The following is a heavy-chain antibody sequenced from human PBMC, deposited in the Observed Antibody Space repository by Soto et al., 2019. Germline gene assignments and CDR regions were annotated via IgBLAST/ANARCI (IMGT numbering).Heavy chain of an antibody. CDR1: GYTLTELS. Sequence: ASVKVSCKVSGYTLTELSMHWVRQAPGKGLEWMGGFDPEDGETIYAQKFQGRVTMTEDTSTDTAYMELSSLRSEDTAVYYCATVGGNRYYYYYYGMDVWGQGTTVTVSS. J-gene: IGHJ6*02. CDR2: FDPEDGET. D-gene: IGHD2-15*01. V-gene: IGHV1-24*01. CDR3: ATVGGNRYYYYYYGMDV.